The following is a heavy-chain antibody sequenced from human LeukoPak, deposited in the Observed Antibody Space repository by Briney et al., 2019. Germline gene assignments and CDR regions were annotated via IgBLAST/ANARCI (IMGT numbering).Heavy chain of an antibody. CDR3: ARDKGEPRYAFDI. CDR1: GGFISSSNW. D-gene: IGHD3-16*01. V-gene: IGHV4-4*02. Sequence: PAGTLSLTCAVSGGFISSSNWWSWVRQPPGKGLEWIGEIYHSGSTNYNPSLKTRVTISVDKSKTQFSLKLSSVTAADTAVYYCARDKGEPRYAFDIWGQGTMVTVSS. CDR2: IYHSGST. J-gene: IGHJ3*02.